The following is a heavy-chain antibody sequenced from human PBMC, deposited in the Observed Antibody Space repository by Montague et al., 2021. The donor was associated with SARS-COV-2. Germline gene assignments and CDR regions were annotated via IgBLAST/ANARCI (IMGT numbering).Heavy chain of an antibody. Sequence: SLRLSYAASGFTFRSYWMHWVRQAPGRGPVWVSRIKPDGTSTNYAASVKGRFTISRDNAKNTLSLQMNNLRAEDTGVYHCVRPLWFGDSDYFFDSWGQGTLVSVSS. D-gene: IGHD3-10*01. CDR1: GFTFRSYW. V-gene: IGHV3-74*01. CDR3: VRPLWFGDSDYFFDS. CDR2: IKPDGTST. J-gene: IGHJ4*02.